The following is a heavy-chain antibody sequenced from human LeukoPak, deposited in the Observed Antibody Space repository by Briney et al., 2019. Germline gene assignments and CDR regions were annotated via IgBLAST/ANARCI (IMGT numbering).Heavy chain of an antibody. D-gene: IGHD5-24*01. CDR1: GFTFSSNG. Sequence: GGSLRLTCAASGFTFSSNGMNWVRQAPGKGLEWVSYISATGGTIYYADSVKGRFTISRDNSKNTLYLQMNSLRAEDTAVYYCAKGALDGYNDYYYYGMDVWGQGTTVTVSS. CDR2: ISATGGTI. CDR3: AKGALDGYNDYYYYGMDV. J-gene: IGHJ6*02. V-gene: IGHV3-23*01.